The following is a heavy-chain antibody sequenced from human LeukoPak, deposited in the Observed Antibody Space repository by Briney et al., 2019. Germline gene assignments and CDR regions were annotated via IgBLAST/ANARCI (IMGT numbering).Heavy chain of an antibody. V-gene: IGHV3-23*01. D-gene: IGHD6-13*01. Sequence: PGGSLRLSCAASGFTFSSYGMSWVRQAPGKGLEWVSAISGSGGSTYYVDSVKGRFTISRDNAKNSLYLQMNSLRAEDTAVYYCARDQVSVAGTGIDYWGQGTLVTVSS. CDR3: ARDQVSVAGTGIDY. J-gene: IGHJ4*02. CDR2: ISGSGGST. CDR1: GFTFSSYG.